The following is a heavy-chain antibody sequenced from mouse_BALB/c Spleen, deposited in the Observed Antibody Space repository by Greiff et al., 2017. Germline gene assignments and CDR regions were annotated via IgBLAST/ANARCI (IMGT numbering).Heavy chain of an antibody. J-gene: IGHJ3*01. CDR1: GYTFTSYT. D-gene: IGHD1-1*01. CDR3: ASRYPGAWFAY. CDR2: INPSSGYT. V-gene: IGHV1-4*02. Sequence: VQLQQSAADLARPGASVKMSCKASGYTFTSYTMHWVKQRPGQGLEWIGYINPSSGYTEYNQKFKDKTTLTADKSSSTAYMQLSSLTSEDSAVYYCASRYPGAWFAYWGQGTLVTVSA.